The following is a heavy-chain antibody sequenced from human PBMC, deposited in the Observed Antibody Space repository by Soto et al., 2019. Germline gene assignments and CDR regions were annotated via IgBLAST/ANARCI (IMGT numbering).Heavy chain of an antibody. V-gene: IGHV1-3*05. D-gene: IGHD2-21*02. CDR3: ARSIGVVTALDY. Sequence: QVQLVQSGAEEKKPGASVKVSCKASGYTFTSYAMHWVRQAPGQRLEWMGWINAGNGNTKYSQKFQGRVTITRDTSASTDYMELSSLRSEDTAVYCCARSIGVVTALDYWGQGTLVTVSS. CDR1: GYTFTSYA. CDR2: INAGNGNT. J-gene: IGHJ4*02.